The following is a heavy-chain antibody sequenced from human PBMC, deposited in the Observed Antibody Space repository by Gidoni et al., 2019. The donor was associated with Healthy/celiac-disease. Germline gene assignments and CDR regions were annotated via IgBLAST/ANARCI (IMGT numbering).Heavy chain of an antibody. CDR3: ARERIVDRYDY. D-gene: IGHD1-26*01. J-gene: IGHJ4*02. V-gene: IGHV1-3*01. Sequence: RVTITRDTSASTAYMELSSLRSEDTAVYYCARERIVDRYDYWGQGTLVTVSS.